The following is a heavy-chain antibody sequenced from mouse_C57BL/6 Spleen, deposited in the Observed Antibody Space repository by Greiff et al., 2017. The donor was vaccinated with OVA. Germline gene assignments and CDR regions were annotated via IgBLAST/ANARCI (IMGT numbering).Heavy chain of an antibody. D-gene: IGHD2-1*01. V-gene: IGHV1-47*01. CDR3: ARYGNYDAMDY. Sequence: VKLMESGAELVKPGASVKMSCKASGYTFTTYPIEWMKQNHGKSLEWIGNFHPYNDDTKYNEKFKGKATLTVEKSSSTVYLELSLLTSDDSAVYYCARYGNYDAMDYWGQGTSVTVSS. CDR2: FHPYNDDT. CDR1: GYTFTTYP. J-gene: IGHJ4*01.